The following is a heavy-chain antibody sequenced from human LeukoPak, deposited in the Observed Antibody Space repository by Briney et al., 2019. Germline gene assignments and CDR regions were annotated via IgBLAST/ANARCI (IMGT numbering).Heavy chain of an antibody. D-gene: IGHD2-2*01. J-gene: IGHJ4*02. CDR3: ARDVSLVRFYYFDY. CDR1: GGTFSSYA. V-gene: IGHV1-69*04. CDR2: IISILGIA. Sequence: EASVKVSCKASGGTFSSYAISWVRQAPGQGLEWMGRIISILGIANYAQKFQGRVTITADKSTSTAYMELSSLRSEDTAVYYCARDVSLVRFYYFDYWGQGTLVSVSS.